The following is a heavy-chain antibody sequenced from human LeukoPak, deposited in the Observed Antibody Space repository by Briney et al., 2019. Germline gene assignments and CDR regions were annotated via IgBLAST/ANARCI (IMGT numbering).Heavy chain of an antibody. Sequence: SGPTLVKPTQTLTLTCSFSGFSLSTSGVGVGWIRQPPGKALEWLGMIYWDDDKRYSPSLRSRLTFTKDTSAKQVVLTMTNMDPADTATYYCAHGAAAGTNGAFDIWGQGTMVTVSS. CDR3: AHGAAAGTNGAFDI. D-gene: IGHD6-13*01. CDR1: GFSLSTSGVG. V-gene: IGHV2-5*02. CDR2: IYWDDDK. J-gene: IGHJ3*02.